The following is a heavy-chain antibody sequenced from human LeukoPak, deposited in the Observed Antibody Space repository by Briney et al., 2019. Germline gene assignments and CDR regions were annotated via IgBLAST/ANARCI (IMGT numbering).Heavy chain of an antibody. CDR2: ITGSGDST. D-gene: IGHD3-22*01. CDR1: GFTFSSYA. J-gene: IGHJ4*02. CDR3: ARRSSSGGYFDY. Sequence: GGSLRLSCAASGFTFSSYAMSWVRQAPGKGLEWVSAITGSGDSTYYADSVKGRFTFSRDNSKNTLYLQMNSLRAEDTAVHYCARRSSSGGYFDYWGQGTLVTVSS. V-gene: IGHV3-23*01.